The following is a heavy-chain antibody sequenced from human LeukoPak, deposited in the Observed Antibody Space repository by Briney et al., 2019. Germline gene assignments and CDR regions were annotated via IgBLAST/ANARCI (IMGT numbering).Heavy chain of an antibody. CDR2: IGDAGT. CDR1: GFTFNDFA. V-gene: IGHV3-23*01. CDR3: AKNLGPFDV. Sequence: GGSLRLSCAASGFTFNDFAMTWVRQAPGRGLEWVSSIGDAGTYYADSVKGRFTISRDNSKNMLYLQLNSLRAGDTAMYYCAKNLGPFDVRGQGTMVTVSS. J-gene: IGHJ3*01. D-gene: IGHD3-16*01.